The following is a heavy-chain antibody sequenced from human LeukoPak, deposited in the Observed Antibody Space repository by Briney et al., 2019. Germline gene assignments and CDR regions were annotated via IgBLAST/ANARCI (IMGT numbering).Heavy chain of an antibody. CDR1: GFTFSSYA. CDR3: AKPDLIAVAGTRVGRGPDY. CDR2: ISGSGGST. V-gene: IGHV3-23*01. J-gene: IGHJ4*02. D-gene: IGHD6-19*01. Sequence: GGSLRLSCAASGFTFSSYAMSWVRQAPGKGLEWVSAISGSGGSTYYADSVKGRFTISRDNSKNTLYLQMNSLRAEDTAVYYCAKPDLIAVAGTRVGRGPDYWSQGTLVTVSS.